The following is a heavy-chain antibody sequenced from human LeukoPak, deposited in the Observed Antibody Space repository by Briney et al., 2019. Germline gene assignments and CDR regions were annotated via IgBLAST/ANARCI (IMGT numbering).Heavy chain of an antibody. V-gene: IGHV5-51*01. J-gene: IGHJ4*02. Sequence: GESLKISCRGSGYSFTSYWTGWVRQMPGKGLEWMGIIYPGDSDTRYSPSFQGQVTISADKSISTAYLQWSSLKASDTAMYYCARPSTVEIATITYFDYWGQGTLVTVSS. CDR3: ARPSTVEIATITYFDY. CDR2: IYPGDSDT. D-gene: IGHD5-24*01. CDR1: GYSFTSYW.